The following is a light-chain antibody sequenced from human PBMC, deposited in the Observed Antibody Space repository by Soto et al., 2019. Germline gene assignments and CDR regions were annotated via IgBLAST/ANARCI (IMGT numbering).Light chain of an antibody. CDR3: AAWDDSLNGQV. V-gene: IGLV1-44*01. J-gene: IGLJ1*01. CDR2: SNN. Sequence: VLTQPPSASGTPGQRVTISCSGSSSNIGSNTVNWYQQLPGTAPKLLIYSNNQRPSGVPDRFSGSKSGTSASLAISGLQSEDEADYYCAAWDDSLNGQVFGTGTKVTVL. CDR1: SSNIGSNT.